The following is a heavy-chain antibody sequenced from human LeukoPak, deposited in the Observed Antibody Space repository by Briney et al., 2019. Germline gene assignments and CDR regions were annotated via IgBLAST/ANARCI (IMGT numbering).Heavy chain of an antibody. Sequence: GGSLRLSCAASGFTVSSNYMSWVRQAPGKGLEWVSGINWNGGSTGYADSVKGRFTISRDNAKNSLYLQMNSLRAEDTALYYCARDYGSYYYYMDVWGKGTTVTVSS. CDR1: GFTVSSNY. V-gene: IGHV3-20*04. CDR3: ARDYGSYYYYMDV. CDR2: INWNGGST. D-gene: IGHD4-17*01. J-gene: IGHJ6*03.